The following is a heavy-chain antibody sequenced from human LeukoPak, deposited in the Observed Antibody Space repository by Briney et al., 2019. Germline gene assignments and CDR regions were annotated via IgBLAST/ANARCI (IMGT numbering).Heavy chain of an antibody. CDR1: GFAVSNNY. J-gene: IGHJ5*02. D-gene: IGHD3-22*01. Sequence: PGGSLRLSCAASGFAVSNNYMSWVRQAPGKGLEWVAVIYDGGHTDYADSVKGRFTISRESSKNTLYLQMNSLRPEDTAEYYCARARCDTCGYGSWGQGTLVTVSS. CDR3: ARARCDTCGYGS. V-gene: IGHV3-66*02. CDR2: IYDGGHT.